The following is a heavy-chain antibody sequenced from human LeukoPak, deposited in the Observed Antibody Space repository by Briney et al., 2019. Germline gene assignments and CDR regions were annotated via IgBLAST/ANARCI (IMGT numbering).Heavy chain of an antibody. CDR2: ISWNGGNT. J-gene: IGHJ4*02. CDR1: GFKFDDYG. Sequence: GGSLRLSCAASGFKFDDYGMSWARQAPGKGLEWVSGISWNGGNTGYADSVKGRFTISRDDAKNSLFLQVNSLRADDTAFYYCAREGIYCVNGVCYLDYWGQGTLVTVSS. D-gene: IGHD2-8*01. V-gene: IGHV3-20*04. CDR3: AREGIYCVNGVCYLDY.